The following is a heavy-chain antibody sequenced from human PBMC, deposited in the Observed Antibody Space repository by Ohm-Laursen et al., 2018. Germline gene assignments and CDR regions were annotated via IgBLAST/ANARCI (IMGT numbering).Heavy chain of an antibody. D-gene: IGHD3-9*01. CDR3: AGSEVRYSFTYWADF. J-gene: IGHJ4*02. Sequence: SDTLSLTCTISGGAISSYYWSWIRQPAGKGLEWIGRMYATVSSNYNPSLNSRVTMSVDTSGNQFSLNLTSVTAADTAVYYCAGSEVRYSFTYWADFWGQGTLVTVPS. CDR1: GGAISSYY. V-gene: IGHV4-4*07. CDR2: MYATVSS.